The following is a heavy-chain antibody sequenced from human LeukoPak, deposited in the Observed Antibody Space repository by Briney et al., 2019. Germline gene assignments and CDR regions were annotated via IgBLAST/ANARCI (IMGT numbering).Heavy chain of an antibody. CDR2: INNYGDST. CDR1: GFTFSSYP. CDR3: VELNLAVAGTRYFDS. J-gene: IGHJ4*02. Sequence: GGSLRLSCSASGFTFSSYPMHWVRQAPGKGLEYVSAINNYGDSTYYADPVKGRFTISRDNSKNTLYLQMSSLRAEDTAVYSCVELNLAVAGTRYFDSWGQGTLVTVSS. V-gene: IGHV3-64D*06. D-gene: IGHD6-19*01.